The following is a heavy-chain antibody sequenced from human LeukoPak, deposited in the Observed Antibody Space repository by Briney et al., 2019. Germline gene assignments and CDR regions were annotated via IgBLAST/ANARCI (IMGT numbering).Heavy chain of an antibody. CDR2: INHSGST. CDR3: ARDMDIAAAGTWDY. D-gene: IGHD6-13*01. J-gene: IGHJ4*02. V-gene: IGHV4-34*01. Sequence: SETLSLTCAVYGGSFSGYYWSWIRQPPGKGLEWIGEINHSGSTNYNPTLKSRVTISVDTSKNQFSLKLSSVTAADTAVYYCARDMDIAAAGTWDYWGQGTLVTVSS. CDR1: GGSFSGYY.